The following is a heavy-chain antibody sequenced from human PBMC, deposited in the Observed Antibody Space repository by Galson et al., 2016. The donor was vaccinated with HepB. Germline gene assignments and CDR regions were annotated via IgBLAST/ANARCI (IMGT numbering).Heavy chain of an antibody. J-gene: IGHJ4*02. CDR1: GFTFSTYG. V-gene: IGHV3-13*01. CDR3: ASGPHWNHAY. CDR2: MRPAGDK. D-gene: IGHD1-1*01. Sequence: SLRLSCAASGFTFSTYGMHWVRQSTGESLEWVANMRPAGDKYYPGSVKGRFTVSRESAKNSFYLQMDSLRAGDSGVYYCASGPHWNHAYWGQGTLVTVSS.